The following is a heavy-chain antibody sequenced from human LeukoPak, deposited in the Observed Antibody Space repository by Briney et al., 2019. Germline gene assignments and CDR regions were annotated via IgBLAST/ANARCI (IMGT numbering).Heavy chain of an antibody. J-gene: IGHJ4*02. CDR1: GYTFTSYD. D-gene: IGHD6-13*01. CDR2: MNPNSGNT. Sequence: GASVKVSCKASGYTFTSYDINWVRQATGQGLEWMGRMNPNSGNTGYAQKFQGRVTMTRNTSINTAYMELSSLGSEDTAVYYCARPMYSSSWYLPGYWGQGTLVTVSS. CDR3: ARPMYSSSWYLPGY. V-gene: IGHV1-8*01.